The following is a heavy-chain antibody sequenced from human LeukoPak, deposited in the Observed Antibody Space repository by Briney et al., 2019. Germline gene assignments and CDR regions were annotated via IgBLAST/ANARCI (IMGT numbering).Heavy chain of an antibody. J-gene: IGHJ3*02. D-gene: IGHD3-16*02. CDR3: ASVFYVWGSYRPLYAFDI. V-gene: IGHV4-59*01. Sequence: PSETLSLTCTVSGGSISSYYWSWIRQPPGKGLKWIGYIYYSGSTNYNPSLKSRVTISVDTSKNQFSLKLSSVTAADTAAYYCASVFYVWGSYRPLYAFDIWGQGTMVTVSS. CDR2: IYYSGST. CDR1: GGSISSYY.